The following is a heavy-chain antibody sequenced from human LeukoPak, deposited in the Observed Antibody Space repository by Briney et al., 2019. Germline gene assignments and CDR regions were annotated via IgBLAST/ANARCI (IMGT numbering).Heavy chain of an antibody. D-gene: IGHD3-10*01. CDR3: ARRLRYYYGSGVDY. Sequence: PSETLSLTCAVSGGSISSSNWWSWVRQPPGKGLEWIGEINHSGSTNYNPSLKSRVTISVDTSKNQFSLKLSSVTAADTAVYYCARRLRYYYGSGVDYWGQGTLVTVSS. CDR2: INHSGST. CDR1: GGSISSSNW. V-gene: IGHV4-4*02. J-gene: IGHJ4*02.